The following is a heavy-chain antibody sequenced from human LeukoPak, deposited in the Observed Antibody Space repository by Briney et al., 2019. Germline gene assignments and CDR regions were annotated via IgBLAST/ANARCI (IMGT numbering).Heavy chain of an antibody. CDR2: IYYSGST. D-gene: IGHD3-22*01. J-gene: IGHJ5*02. Sequence: PSETLSLTCTVSGGSFSSSSYYWGWIRQPPGKGLEWIGSIYYSGSTYYNPSLKSRVTISVDTSKKQFSLKLDSVTAADTAVYYCARHGSPSSGHYYARENWFDPWGQGILVTVSS. CDR1: GGSFSSSSYY. V-gene: IGHV4-39*01. CDR3: ARHGSPSSGHYYARENWFDP.